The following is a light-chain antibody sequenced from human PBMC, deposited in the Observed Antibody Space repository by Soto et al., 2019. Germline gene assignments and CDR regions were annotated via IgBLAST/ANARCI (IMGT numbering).Light chain of an antibody. V-gene: IGKV1-39*01. CDR1: QSINIY. CDR2: GAS. CDR3: QQSYRSPYT. J-gene: IGKJ2*01. Sequence: IRMTQSPSSLSASVGDSVTVTCRASQSINIYLNWYQQKPGKAPTLLIYGASSLQSGVPTRFTRGGSRTDFTLTISSLQPEYFATYYFQQSYRSPYTFGQGTKLEIK.